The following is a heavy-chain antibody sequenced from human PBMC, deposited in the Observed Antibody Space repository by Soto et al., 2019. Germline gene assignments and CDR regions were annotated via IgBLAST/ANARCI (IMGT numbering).Heavy chain of an antibody. J-gene: IGHJ4*01. CDR1: GFTFCTAW. D-gene: IGHD3-3*02. V-gene: IGHV3-15*07. Sequence: GGSPRLSCAACGFTFCTAWINWVRQDPGKGLEWVGRIKSKIDGGTTDFAAFVQGRFAISRDDSQDTMFLQMNSLKSEDTAVYYCTTDSHFSARLVRFDLWGRGTLVTVSS. CDR2: IKSKIDGGTT. CDR3: TTDSHFSARLVRFDL.